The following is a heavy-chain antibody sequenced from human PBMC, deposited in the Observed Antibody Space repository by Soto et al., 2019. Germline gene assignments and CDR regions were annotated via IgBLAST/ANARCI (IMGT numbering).Heavy chain of an antibody. CDR2: IYHSGST. CDR1: GGSISSSNW. D-gene: IGHD2-2*01. J-gene: IGHJ6*02. Sequence: QVQLQESGPGLVKPSGTLSLTCAVPGGSISSSNWWSWVRQPPGKGLEWIGEIYHSGSTSYNPSLKSRVTISVDKSKNQFSLKLSSVTAADTAVYYCARGGCSSTSCLGDYYYYGMDVWGQGTTVTVSS. CDR3: ARGGCSSTSCLGDYYYYGMDV. V-gene: IGHV4-4*02.